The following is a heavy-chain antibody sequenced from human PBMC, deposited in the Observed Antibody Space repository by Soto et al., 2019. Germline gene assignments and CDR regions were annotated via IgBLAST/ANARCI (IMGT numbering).Heavy chain of an antibody. CDR2: ISGSGGST. V-gene: IGHV3-23*01. D-gene: IGHD3-16*01. CDR3: AKTWIRFGPNDY. CDR1: GFTFSSYA. J-gene: IGHJ4*02. Sequence: PGGSLRLSCAASGFTFSSYAMSWVRQAPGKGLEWVSAISGSGGSTYYADSVKGRFTISSDNSKHTLYLQMNCLRAEDTAVYYCAKTWIRFGPNDYWGKGAPVTAS.